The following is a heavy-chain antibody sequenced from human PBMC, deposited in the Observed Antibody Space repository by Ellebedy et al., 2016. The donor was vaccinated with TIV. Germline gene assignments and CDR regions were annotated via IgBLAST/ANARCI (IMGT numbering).Heavy chain of an antibody. D-gene: IGHD5-12*01. CDR3: AGDGSGYHFVY. V-gene: IGHV4-61*03. CDR2: IYNSGST. CDR1: GGSVSSGGYY. Sequence: GSLRLSXTVSGGSVSSGGYYWTWIRQPPGKGLEWIGHIYNSGSTNYSPSLKSRAAISVDMSKNHFSLRLSSVTAADTALYYCAGDGSGYHFVYWGQGTLVTVSS. J-gene: IGHJ4*02.